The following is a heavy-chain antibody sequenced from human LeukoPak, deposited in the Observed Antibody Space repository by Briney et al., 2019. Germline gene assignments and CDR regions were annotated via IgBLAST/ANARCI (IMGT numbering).Heavy chain of an antibody. Sequence: ASVKVSCKASGGTFSSYDISWVRQAPGQGLEGMGGIIPIFGTANYAQKFQGRVTITTDESTSTAYMELSSLRSEDTAVYYCASTSSGYLLDYWGQGTLVTVSS. CDR3: ASTSSGYLLDY. V-gene: IGHV1-69*05. CDR1: GGTFSSYD. CDR2: IIPIFGTA. J-gene: IGHJ4*02. D-gene: IGHD3-22*01.